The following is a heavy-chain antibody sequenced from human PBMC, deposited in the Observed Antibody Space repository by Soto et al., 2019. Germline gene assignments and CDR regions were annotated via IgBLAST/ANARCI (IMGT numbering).Heavy chain of an antibody. CDR3: ARGFSAGKGSPPDF. V-gene: IGHV3-74*03. Sequence: GGSLRLSCAASGFAFGDFWMHWVRQPPGKGPEWVSRMTGDGRTTQYADSVKGRFTISRDNSKNTLYLQMSSLRAEDTAVYYCARGFSAGKGSPPDFWGQGSLVTVSS. CDR2: MTGDGRTT. J-gene: IGHJ4*02. CDR1: GFAFGDFW. D-gene: IGHD6-13*01.